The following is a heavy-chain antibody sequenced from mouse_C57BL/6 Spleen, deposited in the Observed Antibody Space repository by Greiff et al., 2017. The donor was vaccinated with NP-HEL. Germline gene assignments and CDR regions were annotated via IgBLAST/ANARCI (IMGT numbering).Heavy chain of an antibody. D-gene: IGHD1-2*01. CDR1: GYTFTDYN. J-gene: IGHJ2*01. V-gene: IGHV1-18*01. CDR3: ARAAGLYYLDY. Sequence: EVQLQQSGPELVKPGASVKIPCKASGYTFTDYNMDWVKQSHGKSLEWIGDINPNNGGTIYNQKFKGKATLTVDKSSSTAYMELRSLTSEDTAVYYGARAAGLYYLDYWGQGTTLTVSS. CDR2: INPNNGGT.